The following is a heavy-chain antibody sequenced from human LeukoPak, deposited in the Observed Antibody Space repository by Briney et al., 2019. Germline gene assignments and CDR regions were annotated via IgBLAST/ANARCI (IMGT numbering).Heavy chain of an antibody. Sequence: QPGRSLRLSCVASGFTFSSYAMSWVRQAPGKGLEWVSAISGSGGSTYYADSVKGRFTISRDNSKNTLYLQMNSLRAEDTAVYYCAKADWFGELFPFDYWGQGTLVTVSS. CDR1: GFTFSSYA. CDR3: AKADWFGELFPFDY. J-gene: IGHJ4*02. CDR2: ISGSGGST. V-gene: IGHV3-23*01. D-gene: IGHD3-10*01.